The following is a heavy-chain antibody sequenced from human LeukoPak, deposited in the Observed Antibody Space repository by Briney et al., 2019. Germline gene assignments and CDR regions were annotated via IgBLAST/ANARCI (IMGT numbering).Heavy chain of an antibody. Sequence: PGGSLRLSCTASGFTFGDYAMSWFRQAPGKGLEWVGFIRSKAYGGTTEYAASVEGRFTISRDDSKSIAYLQMNSLKTEDTAVYYCTRRGAFSTTANFDYWGQGTLVTVSS. D-gene: IGHD4-11*01. CDR2: IRSKAYGGTT. V-gene: IGHV3-49*03. CDR1: GFTFGDYA. CDR3: TRRGAFSTTANFDY. J-gene: IGHJ4*02.